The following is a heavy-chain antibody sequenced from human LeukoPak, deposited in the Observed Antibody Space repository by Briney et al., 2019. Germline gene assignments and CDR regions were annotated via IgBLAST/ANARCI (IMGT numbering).Heavy chain of an antibody. CDR3: AKAGNFDWLLPYYFDY. CDR2: ISGDGGST. D-gene: IGHD3-9*01. Sequence: GGSLRLSCAASGFTFDDYAMHWVRQAPGKGLEWVSLISGDGGSTYYADSVNGRFTISRDNSKNSLYLQMNSLRTEDTALYYCAKAGNFDWLLPYYFDYWGQGTLVTVSS. CDR1: GFTFDDYA. J-gene: IGHJ4*02. V-gene: IGHV3-43*02.